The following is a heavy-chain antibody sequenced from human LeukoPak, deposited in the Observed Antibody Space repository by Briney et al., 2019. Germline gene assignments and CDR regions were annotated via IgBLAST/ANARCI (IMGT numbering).Heavy chain of an antibody. Sequence: SETLSLTCTVSGGSISSYYWSWIRQPPGKGLEWIGYIYYSGSTNYNPSLKSRVTISVDTSKNHFPLKLSSVTAADTAVYYCARQRFGSAYWDNWFDPWGQGTLVTVSS. CDR2: IYYSGST. D-gene: IGHD3-3*01. CDR1: GGSISSYY. V-gene: IGHV4-59*08. CDR3: ARQRFGSAYWDNWFDP. J-gene: IGHJ5*02.